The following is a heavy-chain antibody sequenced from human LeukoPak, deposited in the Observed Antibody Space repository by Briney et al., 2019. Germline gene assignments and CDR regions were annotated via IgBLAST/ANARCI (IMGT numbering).Heavy chain of an antibody. CDR1: GFTFSSYA. Sequence: PGGSLRLSCAASGFTFSSYAMSWVRQAPGKGLEWVSTICAGGGSTDYADPVKGQFTISRDNSKTTLYLQMNSLRAEDTAVYYCAKDRGHCVNGVCHNYYYMDVWGKGTTVTVSS. D-gene: IGHD2-8*01. CDR2: ICAGGGST. J-gene: IGHJ6*03. CDR3: AKDRGHCVNGVCHNYYYMDV. V-gene: IGHV3-23*01.